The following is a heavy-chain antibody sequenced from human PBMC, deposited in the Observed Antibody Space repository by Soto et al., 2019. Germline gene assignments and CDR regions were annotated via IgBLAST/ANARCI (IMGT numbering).Heavy chain of an antibody. D-gene: IGHD2-15*01. Sequence: QVQSVESGGGVVQPGTSLRLSCAVSGFTFSNHGMHWVRQAPGKGLEWVAFISYDGRNKDNADSLKGRFTISRDNFKDTLFLQMNTLRADDTAVYYCARDRGWSRSHYFDSWGQGNLVTVSS. J-gene: IGHJ4*02. CDR2: ISYDGRNK. V-gene: IGHV3-33*01. CDR3: ARDRGWSRSHYFDS. CDR1: GFTFSNHG.